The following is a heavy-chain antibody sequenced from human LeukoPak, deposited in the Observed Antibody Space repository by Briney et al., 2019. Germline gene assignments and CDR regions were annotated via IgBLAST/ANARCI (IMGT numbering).Heavy chain of an antibody. CDR1: GFTVSSNY. J-gene: IGHJ4*02. Sequence: GGSLRLSCAASGFTVSSNYMSWVRQAPGKGLEWVSVIYSGGSTYYADSVKGRFTISRDNSKNTLYLQMNSLRAEDTAVYYCAKDGVVVVAATPPNFDYWGQGTLVTVSS. V-gene: IGHV3-66*01. D-gene: IGHD2-15*01. CDR3: AKDGVVVVAATPPNFDY. CDR2: IYSGGST.